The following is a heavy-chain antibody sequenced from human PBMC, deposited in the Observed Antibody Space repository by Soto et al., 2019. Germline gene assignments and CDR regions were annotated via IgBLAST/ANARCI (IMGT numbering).Heavy chain of an antibody. Sequence: QVQLVQSGAEVKKSGASVKVSCKASGYTFTGYYIHWVRQAPGQGLEWMGEIGPNRGDTKYAQKFPGRVTMTRVTSIFTVYMELSNLVSYDAAVYYCGRGRSGELVVFYWGQGTLVTVYS. CDR3: GRGRSGELVVFY. J-gene: IGHJ4*02. CDR1: GYTFTGYY. D-gene: IGHD1-7*01. CDR2: IGPNRGDT. V-gene: IGHV1-2*02.